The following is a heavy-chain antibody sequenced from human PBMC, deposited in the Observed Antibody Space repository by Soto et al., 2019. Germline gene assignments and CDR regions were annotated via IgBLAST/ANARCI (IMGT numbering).Heavy chain of an antibody. D-gene: IGHD3-3*01. Sequence: KPSETLSLTCTVSGGSISSYYWSWIRQPPGKGLEWIGYIYYSGSTNYNPSLKSRVTISVDTSKNQFSLKLSSVTAADTAVYYCARDSLEYYDFWSGWDYYCGMDVWGQGTTVTVS. CDR3: ARDSLEYYDFWSGWDYYCGMDV. CDR2: IYYSGST. V-gene: IGHV4-59*01. J-gene: IGHJ6*02. CDR1: GGSISSYY.